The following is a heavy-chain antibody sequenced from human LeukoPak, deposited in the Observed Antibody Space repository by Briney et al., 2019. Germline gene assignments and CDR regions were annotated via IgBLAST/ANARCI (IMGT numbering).Heavy chain of an antibody. V-gene: IGHV1-2*02. CDR1: GYTFTGYY. Sequence: ASVKVSCKASGYTFTGYYMHWVRQAPGQGLEWMGWIYPNSGGTNYAQKFQGRVTMTRDTSISTAYMELSRLRSDDTAVYYCARINAPGILYYYGSGSSFDYWGQGTLVTVSS. D-gene: IGHD3-10*01. CDR3: ARINAPGILYYYGSGSSFDY. J-gene: IGHJ4*02. CDR2: IYPNSGGT.